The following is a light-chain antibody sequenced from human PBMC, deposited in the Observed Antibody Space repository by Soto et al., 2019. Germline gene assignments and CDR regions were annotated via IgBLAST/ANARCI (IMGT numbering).Light chain of an antibody. CDR2: DPS. Sequence: EIVLTQSPATLSWSPGERATLACRASQSVSSDLAWYQQKPGQAPRLLIYDPSNRATGIPARFSGSGSGTDFPLTISSLEPEDFAVYYCQQRSHWPRLPFGGGTMVEIK. J-gene: IGKJ4*01. V-gene: IGKV3-11*01. CDR3: QQRSHWPRLP. CDR1: QSVSSD.